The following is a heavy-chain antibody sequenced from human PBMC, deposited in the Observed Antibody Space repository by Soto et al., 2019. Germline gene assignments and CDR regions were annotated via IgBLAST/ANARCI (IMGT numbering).Heavy chain of an antibody. J-gene: IGHJ2*01. V-gene: IGHV1-69*02. CDR1: GGTFSSYT. CDR3: ARCAGISLVASSWYFDL. Sequence: QVQLVQSGAEVKKPGSSVKVSCKASGGTFSSYTISWVRQAPGQGLEWMGRIIPILGIANYAQKFQGRVTSTADKSTSTAYMELSSLRSEDTAVYYCARCAGISLVASSWYFDLWGRGTLVTVSS. D-gene: IGHD2-15*01. CDR2: IIPILGIA.